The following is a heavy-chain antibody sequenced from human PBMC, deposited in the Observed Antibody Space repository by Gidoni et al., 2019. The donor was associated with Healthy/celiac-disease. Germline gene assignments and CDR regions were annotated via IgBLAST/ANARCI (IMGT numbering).Heavy chain of an antibody. J-gene: IGHJ3*02. D-gene: IGHD6-13*01. CDR2: IYYSGST. CDR1: GGSISSSSYY. V-gene: IGHV4-39*01. CDR3: ASYSSSWFTAAFDI. Sequence: QLQLQESGPGLVKPSETLSLTCTVSGGSISSSSYYWGWIRQPPGKVLEWMGSIYYSGSTYYNPSLKSRVTISVDTSKNQFSLKLSSVTAADTAVYYCASYSSSWFTAAFDIWGQGTMVTVSS.